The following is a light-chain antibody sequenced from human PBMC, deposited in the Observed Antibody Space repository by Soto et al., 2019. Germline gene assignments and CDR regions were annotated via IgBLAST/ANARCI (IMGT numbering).Light chain of an antibody. CDR3: QQYTFLWT. CDR1: ERISSW. V-gene: IGKV1-5*03. Sequence: DIQMTQSPSTLSASVGDTVTITCRASERISSWLAWYQQKPGKVPKLLIYQAASLQNGVPARFIGSGSGTEFTLTNSSLQPDDVATYYCQQYTFLWTFGPGTKVDIK. J-gene: IGKJ1*01. CDR2: QAA.